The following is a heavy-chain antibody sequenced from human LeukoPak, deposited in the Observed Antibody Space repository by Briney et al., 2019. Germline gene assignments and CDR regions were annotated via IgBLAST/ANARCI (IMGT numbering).Heavy chain of an antibody. CDR1: GFTFSSYW. CDR2: INSDGSST. V-gene: IGHV3-74*01. CDR3: VKVAKYYYGSETYYFFEH. Sequence: GGSLRLSCAASGFTFSSYWMHWVRQAPGKGLVWVSRINSDGSSTSYADSVKGRFTISRDNAKNTLYLQMNSLRVEDTAIYYCVKVAKYYYGSETYYFFEHWGQGTPVTASS. J-gene: IGHJ4*02. D-gene: IGHD3-10*01.